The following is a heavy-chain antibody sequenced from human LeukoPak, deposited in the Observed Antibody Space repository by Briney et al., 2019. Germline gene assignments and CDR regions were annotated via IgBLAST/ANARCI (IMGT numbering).Heavy chain of an antibody. Sequence: ASVTVSCKASGYTFTSYGISWVRQAPGQGLEWMGWISAYNGNTNYAQKLQGRVTMTTGTSTSTAYMELRSLRSDAAAVYYCARELRDYDFWSGKDYYYGMDVWGQGTTVTVSS. CDR1: GYTFTSYG. CDR3: ARELRDYDFWSGKDYYYGMDV. D-gene: IGHD3-3*01. V-gene: IGHV1-18*01. J-gene: IGHJ6*02. CDR2: ISAYNGNT.